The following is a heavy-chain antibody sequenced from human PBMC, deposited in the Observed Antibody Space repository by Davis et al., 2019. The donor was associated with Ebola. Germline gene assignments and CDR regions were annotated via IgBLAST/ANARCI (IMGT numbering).Heavy chain of an antibody. CDR2: IYYSGST. V-gene: IGHV4-39*07. D-gene: IGHD4-17*01. CDR3: ARFKATVTYFYYYYGMDV. J-gene: IGHJ6*04. CDR1: GGSISSYY. Sequence: MPSETLSLTCTVSGGSISSYYWGWIRQPPGKGLEWIGSIYYSGSTYYNPSLKSRVTISVDTSKNQFSLKLSSVTAADTAVYYCARFKATVTYFYYYYGMDVWGKGTTVTVSS.